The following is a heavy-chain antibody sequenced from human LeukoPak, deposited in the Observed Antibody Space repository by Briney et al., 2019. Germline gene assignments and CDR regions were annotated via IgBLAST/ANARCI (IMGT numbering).Heavy chain of an antibody. V-gene: IGHV1-2*06. CDR2: INPNSGGT. J-gene: IGHJ6*02. Sequence: ASVKVSCRASGYTFTDYYVHWVRQAPGQGLEWMGRINPNSGGTNFAQKFQGRVTMARDTSISTAYMELRSLRSDDTAVYYCARDKSVLRFLEWLSDSLYGMDVWGQGTTVTVFS. D-gene: IGHD3-3*01. CDR3: ARDKSVLRFLEWLSDSLYGMDV. CDR1: GYTFTDYY.